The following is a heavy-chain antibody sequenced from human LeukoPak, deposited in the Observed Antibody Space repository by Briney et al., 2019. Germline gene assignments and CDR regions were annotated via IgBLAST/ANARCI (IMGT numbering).Heavy chain of an antibody. Sequence: SGTLSLTCAVSGGSISSSNWWSWVRQPPGKGLEWIGEIYHSGSTNYNPSLKSRVTISVDKSKNQFSLKLSSVTAADTAVYYCARGKLGYSGIPWGMDVWGQGTTVTVSS. CDR2: IYHSGST. CDR3: ARGKLGYSGIPWGMDV. V-gene: IGHV4-4*02. D-gene: IGHD1-26*01. J-gene: IGHJ6*02. CDR1: GGSISSSNW.